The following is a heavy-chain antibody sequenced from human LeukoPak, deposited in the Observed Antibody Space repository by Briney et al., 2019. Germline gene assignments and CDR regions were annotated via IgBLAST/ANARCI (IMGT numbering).Heavy chain of an antibody. CDR1: GFTFSSYA. V-gene: IGHV3-30*04. J-gene: IGHJ4*02. D-gene: IGHD5-12*01. CDR3: ARGTLVATHY. Sequence: QAGGSLRLSCSASGFTFSSYAMHWVRQAPGKGLEWVAVISYDGSNKYYADSVKGRFTISRDNSKNTLYLQMNSLRAEDTAVYYCARGTLVATHYWGQGTLVTVSS. CDR2: ISYDGSNK.